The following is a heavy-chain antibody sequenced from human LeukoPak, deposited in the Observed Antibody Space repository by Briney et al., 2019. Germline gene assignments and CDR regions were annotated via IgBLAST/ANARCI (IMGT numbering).Heavy chain of an antibody. CDR1: GFMFSQHT. CDR2: ISGSGDAT. D-gene: IGHD3-10*01. CDR3: AKSDCASDGCKLLNY. V-gene: IGHV3-23*01. Sequence: GGSLRLSCAVSGFMFSQHTMSWVRQAPGKGLEWVSSISGSGDATRYADSVMGRFTISRDNAKNTLSLQMNSLRAEDTAVYYCAKSDCASDGCKLLNYWGQGTLVTASS. J-gene: IGHJ4*02.